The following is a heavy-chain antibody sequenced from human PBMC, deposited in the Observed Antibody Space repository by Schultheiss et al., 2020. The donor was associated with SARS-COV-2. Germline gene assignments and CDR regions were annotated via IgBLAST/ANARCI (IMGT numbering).Heavy chain of an antibody. J-gene: IGHJ4*02. V-gene: IGHV4-59*12. Sequence: SETLSLTCAVSGGSISSYYWSWIRQPPGKGLEWIGSIYYSGSTNYNPSLKSRVTISVDTSKNQFSLQLNSVTPEDTAVYYCARDGYSSGWTIFDYWGQGTLVTVSS. CDR2: IYYSGST. D-gene: IGHD6-19*01. CDR3: ARDGYSSGWTIFDY. CDR1: GGSISSYY.